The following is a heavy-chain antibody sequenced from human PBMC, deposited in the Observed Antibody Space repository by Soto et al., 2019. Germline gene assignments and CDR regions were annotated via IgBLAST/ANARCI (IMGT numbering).Heavy chain of an antibody. Sequence: ASVKVSCKASGYTFPSYDINWVRQATGQGLEWMGWMNPNSGNTGYAQKFQGRVTMTRNTSISTAYMELSSLRSEDTAVYYCARGRGIVAVGTQHPSKPIHVSGPATMVSVS. CDR3: ARGRGIVAVGTQHPSKPIHV. V-gene: IGHV1-8*01. CDR1: GYTFPSYD. J-gene: IGHJ6*02. CDR2: MNPNSGNT. D-gene: IGHD1-26*01.